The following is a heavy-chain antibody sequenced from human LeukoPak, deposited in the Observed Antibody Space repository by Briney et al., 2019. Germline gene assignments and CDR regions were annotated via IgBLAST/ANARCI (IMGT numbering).Heavy chain of an antibody. CDR1: GGTFSSYA. J-gene: IGHJ4*02. CDR3: ARDLGAAGTSDY. D-gene: IGHD6-13*01. V-gene: IGHV1-69*13. Sequence: SVKVSCKTSGGTFSSYAISWVRQAPGQGLEWMGGIIPIFGTANYAQKFQGRVTITADESTSTAYMELSSLRSEDTAVYYCARDLGAAGTSDYWGQGTLVTVSS. CDR2: IIPIFGTA.